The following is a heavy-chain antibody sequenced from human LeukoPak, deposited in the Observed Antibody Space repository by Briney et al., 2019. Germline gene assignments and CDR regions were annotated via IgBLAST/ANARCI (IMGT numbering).Heavy chain of an antibody. CDR1: GGSISSYY. D-gene: IGHD6-6*01. V-gene: IGHV4-59*01. J-gene: IGHJ4*02. CDR3: ARSSIAARPGYFDY. Sequence: SETLSLTCTVSGGSISSYYWSWIRQPPGKGLEWIGYIYYSGSTNYNPSLKSRVTISVDTSKNQFSLKLSSVSAADTAVYYCARSSIAARPGYFDYWGQGTLVIVSS. CDR2: IYYSGST.